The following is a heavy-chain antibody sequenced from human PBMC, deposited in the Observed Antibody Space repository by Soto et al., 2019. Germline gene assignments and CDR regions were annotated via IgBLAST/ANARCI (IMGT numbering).Heavy chain of an antibody. V-gene: IGHV3-30-3*01. CDR2: ISYDGSNK. D-gene: IGHD4-17*01. J-gene: IGHJ6*02. Sequence: QVQLVESGGGVVQPGRSLRLSCAASGFTFSSYAMHWVRQAPGKGLEWVAVISYDGSNKYYADSVKGRFTISRDNSKNTVDLQMNSLGGEGTAGVFFAEDPGGDYAEPYFFHRKDGWGQGDTVTVSS. CDR3: AEDPGGDYAEPYFFHRKDG. CDR1: GFTFSSYA.